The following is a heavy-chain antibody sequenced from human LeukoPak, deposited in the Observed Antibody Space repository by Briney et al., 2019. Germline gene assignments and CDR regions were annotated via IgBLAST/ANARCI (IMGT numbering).Heavy chain of an antibody. CDR2: IYSGGST. Sequence: GGSLRLSCAASGFTVSSNYMSWVRQAPGKGLEWVSVIYSGGSTYYADSVKGRFTISRDNSKNTLYLQMNSLRAEDTAVYYCARDPRGGVLDYWGQGTLVTVSS. CDR3: ARDPRGGVLDY. CDR1: GFTVSSNY. J-gene: IGHJ4*02. D-gene: IGHD3-10*01. V-gene: IGHV3-53*01.